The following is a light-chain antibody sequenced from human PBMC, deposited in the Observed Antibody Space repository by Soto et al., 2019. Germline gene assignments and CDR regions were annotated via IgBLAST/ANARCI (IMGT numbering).Light chain of an antibody. CDR3: QQYDKWFSIT. Sequence: IVLTQSPVTVSLYPVQGDNLSCSASQSVSSSYLAWYQQKPGQAPRLLIYGASSRATSIPDRFSGSGSGTDFTLTIRRLEPEDFAVYYCQQYDKWFSITCGKGERREIK. CDR2: GAS. CDR1: QSVSSSY. J-gene: IGKJ5*01. V-gene: IGKV3-20*01.